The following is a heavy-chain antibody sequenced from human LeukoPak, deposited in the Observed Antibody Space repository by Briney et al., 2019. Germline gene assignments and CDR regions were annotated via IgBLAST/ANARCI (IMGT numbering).Heavy chain of an antibody. J-gene: IGHJ4*02. Sequence: GGSLRLSCAASGFTFSSYSMNWVRQAPGKGLEWVSSISSSSSYIYYADSVKGRFTISRDNAKNSLYLQMNSLRAEDTAVYYCARDRNTVGATPLPLDYWGQGTLVTVSS. D-gene: IGHD1-26*01. CDR1: GFTFSSYS. V-gene: IGHV3-21*04. CDR2: ISSSSSYI. CDR3: ARDRNTVGATPLPLDY.